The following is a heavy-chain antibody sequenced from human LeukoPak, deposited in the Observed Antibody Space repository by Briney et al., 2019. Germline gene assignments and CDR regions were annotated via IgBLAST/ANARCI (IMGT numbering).Heavy chain of an antibody. D-gene: IGHD3-16*01. Sequence: GGSLRLSCAASGFTFSSYWMNWARQAPGKGLEWVASINHNGNVNYYVDSVKGRFTISRDNAKNSLYLQMSNLRAEDTAVYFCARGGGLDVWGRGTTVTVSS. CDR3: ARGGGLDV. CDR1: GFTFSSYW. CDR2: INHNGNVN. V-gene: IGHV3-7*03. J-gene: IGHJ6*02.